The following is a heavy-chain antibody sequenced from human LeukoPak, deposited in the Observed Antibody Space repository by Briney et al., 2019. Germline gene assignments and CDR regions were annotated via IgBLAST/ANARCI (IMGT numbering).Heavy chain of an antibody. CDR3: AGLPDGPGSLNDY. Sequence: SETLSLTCAVYGGSFSGYYWSWIRQPPGKGLEWIGEINHSGSTNYNPSLKSRVTISVDTSKNQFSLKLSSVTAADTAVYYCAGLPDGPGSLNDYWGQGTLVTVSS. J-gene: IGHJ4*02. D-gene: IGHD3-10*01. CDR2: INHSGST. CDR1: GGSFSGYY. V-gene: IGHV4-34*01.